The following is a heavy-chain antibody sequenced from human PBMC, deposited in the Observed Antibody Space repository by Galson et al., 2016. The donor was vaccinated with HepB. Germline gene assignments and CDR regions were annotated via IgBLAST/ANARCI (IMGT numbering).Heavy chain of an antibody. CDR2: ISPRRTT. CDR1: GFVFSNFG. CDR3: AKERLLRRIFDH. J-gene: IGHJ4*02. Sequence: SLRLSCAASGFVFSNFGLSWVRQAPGTGLEWVASISPRRTTYYSDSVQGRFTISRDNSNNTLYLQMNGLRAEDTAVYYCAKERLLRRIFDHWGQGTLLTVSS. V-gene: IGHV3-23*01. D-gene: IGHD3-3*01.